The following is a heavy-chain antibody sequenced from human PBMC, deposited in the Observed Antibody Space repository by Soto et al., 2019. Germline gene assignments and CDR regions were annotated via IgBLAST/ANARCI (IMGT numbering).Heavy chain of an antibody. D-gene: IGHD7-27*01. CDR3: ARANWYSEY. V-gene: IGHV4-59*11. J-gene: IGHJ4*02. CDR1: GGSINNHY. Sequence: QVHLQESGPGLVKPSETLSLTCSVSGGSINNHYWSWIRQPPGKGLEWIGYVYYTGSTNYNPSLKSRVTMSRDTSKNQFSLNLTSLTAADTAIYYCARANWYSEYWGQGTLVTVSS. CDR2: VYYTGST.